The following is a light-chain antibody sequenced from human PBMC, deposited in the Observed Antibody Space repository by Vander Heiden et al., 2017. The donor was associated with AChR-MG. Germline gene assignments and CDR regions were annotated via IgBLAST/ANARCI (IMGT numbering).Light chain of an antibody. V-gene: IGLV3-21*02. Sequence: SYVLTQPPSVSVAPGQTATITCGGNNIGGKNVHWYQQKTGQAPVRVVVDDSDRPSGIPARFSGSNSENTATLKISEAEAGDEADDFCQVWDTSSDHLVFGTGTTLTVL. J-gene: IGLJ1*01. CDR1: NIGGKN. CDR2: DDS. CDR3: QVWDTSSDHLV.